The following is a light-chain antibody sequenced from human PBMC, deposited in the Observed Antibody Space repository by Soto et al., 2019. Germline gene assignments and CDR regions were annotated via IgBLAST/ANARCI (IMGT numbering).Light chain of an antibody. CDR2: DVS. CDR3: SSYTSRTHVI. CDR1: SNDVGGYQF. Sequence: QSALTQPASVSGSPGQSITISCIGTSNDVGGYQFVSWYQQHPGKAPKLLIYDVSSRPSGVSHRFSGSKSGNTASLIISGLQAEDEADYYCSSYTSRTHVIFGGGTKLTVL. V-gene: IGLV2-14*03. J-gene: IGLJ2*01.